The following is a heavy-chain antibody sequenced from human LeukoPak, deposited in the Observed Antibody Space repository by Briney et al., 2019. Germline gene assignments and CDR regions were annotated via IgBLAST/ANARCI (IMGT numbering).Heavy chain of an antibody. CDR3: ARAVNFLFDY. CDR2: ISSSGSTI. J-gene: IGHJ4*02. CDR1: GFTFSSYE. Sequence: GGSLRLSCAASGFTFSSYEMNWVRQAPGKGLEWVSYISSSGSTIYYADSVKGRFTISRDNAKNSLYLQMNSLRAEDTGVYYCARAVNFLFDYWGQGTRVTVSS. D-gene: IGHD2/OR15-2a*01. V-gene: IGHV3-48*03.